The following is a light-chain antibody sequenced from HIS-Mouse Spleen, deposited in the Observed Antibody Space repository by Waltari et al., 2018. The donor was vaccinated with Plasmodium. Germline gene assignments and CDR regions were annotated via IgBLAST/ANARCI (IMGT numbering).Light chain of an antibody. CDR1: ALPKKY. V-gene: IGLV3-10*01. CDR3: YSTDSSGNHRV. CDR2: EDR. J-gene: IGLJ3*02. Sequence: SYELTQPPSVSVSPGQTARITCSGDALPKKYAYWYQQKSGQAPVLVIYEDRKRPSGIPGRFSGSSSGKMATLNISGAQVEDEADYYCYSTDSSGNHRVFGGGTKLTVL.